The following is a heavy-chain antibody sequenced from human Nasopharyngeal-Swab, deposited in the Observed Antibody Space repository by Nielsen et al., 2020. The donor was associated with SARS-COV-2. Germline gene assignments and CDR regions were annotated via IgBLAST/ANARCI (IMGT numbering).Heavy chain of an antibody. J-gene: IGHJ6*03. D-gene: IGHD6-19*01. CDR3: ARHGSSGWYGDYYYYMDV. Sequence: GGSLRLSCKGSGYSFTSYWIGWVRQMPGKGLEWMGIIYPGDSDTRYSPSFQGQVIISADKSISTAYLQWSSLKASDTAMYYCARHGSSGWYGDYYYYMDVWGKGTTVTVSS. CDR2: IYPGDSDT. V-gene: IGHV5-51*01. CDR1: GYSFTSYW.